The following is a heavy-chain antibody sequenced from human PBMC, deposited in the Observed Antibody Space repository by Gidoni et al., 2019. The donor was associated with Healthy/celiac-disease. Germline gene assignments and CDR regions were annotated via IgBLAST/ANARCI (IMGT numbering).Heavy chain of an antibody. J-gene: IGHJ4*02. V-gene: IGHV3-11*01. CDR1: GFPFSDYY. CDR2: ISSSGSTI. Sequence: QVQLVESGGGLVKPGGCLRLSCAASGFPFSDYYLSWIRQAPGKGLEWVSYISSSGSTIYYADSVKGRFTISRDNAKNSLYLQMNSLRAEDTAVYYCARAVGTIGLRFLEWSYYHPDYWGQGTLVTVSS. CDR3: ARAVGTIGLRFLEWSYYHPDY. D-gene: IGHD3-3*01.